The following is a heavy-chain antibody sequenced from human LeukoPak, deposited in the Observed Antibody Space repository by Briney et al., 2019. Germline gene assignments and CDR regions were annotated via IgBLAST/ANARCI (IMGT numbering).Heavy chain of an antibody. Sequence: GGSLRLSCAASGFTFSSYSMNWVRQAPGKGLERVSYISSSSSTIYYADSVKGRFTISRDNAKNSLYLQMNSLRAEDTAVYYCARRGGSYPIDDAFDIWGQGTMVTVSS. CDR2: ISSSSSTI. J-gene: IGHJ3*02. CDR3: ARRGGSYPIDDAFDI. V-gene: IGHV3-48*01. CDR1: GFTFSSYS. D-gene: IGHD1-26*01.